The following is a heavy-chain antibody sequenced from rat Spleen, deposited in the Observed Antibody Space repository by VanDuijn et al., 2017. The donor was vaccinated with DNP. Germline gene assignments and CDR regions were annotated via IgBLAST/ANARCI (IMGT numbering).Heavy chain of an antibody. D-gene: IGHD1-11*01. CDR2: INYSGAT. J-gene: IGHJ1*01. CDR1: GYSITSNY. CDR3: ARGLNYGGYIYSWYFDF. Sequence: EVQFQESGPGLVKSSQSLSLTCSVTGYSITSNYWAWIRKFPGNKMEWMGYINYSGATAYNPSLRSRTAITRDTSKNQFFLQLNSVTTEDTATYYCARGLNYGGYIYSWYFDFWGPGTLVTVSS. V-gene: IGHV3-1*01.